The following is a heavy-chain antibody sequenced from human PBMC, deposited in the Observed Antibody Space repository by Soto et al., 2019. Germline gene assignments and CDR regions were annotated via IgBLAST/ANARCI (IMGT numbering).Heavy chain of an antibody. V-gene: IGHV3-23*01. J-gene: IGHJ4*02. D-gene: IGHD3-9*01. Sequence: EVQLLESGGGLVQPGGSLRLSCAASGFTFSSYAMSWVRQAPGKGLEWVSAISGSGGSTYYADSVKGRFTISRDNSKNTLYLQMNSLRAEDTAVYYCAKGSYYDILTGYYSMLHYFDYWGQGTLVTVSS. CDR3: AKGSYYDILTGYYSMLHYFDY. CDR1: GFTFSSYA. CDR2: ISGSGGST.